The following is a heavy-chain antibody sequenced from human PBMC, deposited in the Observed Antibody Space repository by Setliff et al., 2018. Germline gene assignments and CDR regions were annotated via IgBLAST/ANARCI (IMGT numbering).Heavy chain of an antibody. CDR2: INQDGSEK. D-gene: IGHD3-10*01. CDR3: ARVWFGNMDV. CDR1: GFNFNTYT. Sequence: GGSLRLSCAAPGFNFNTYTMSWVRQAPGKGLEWVANINQDGSEKYYVDSVKGRFTISRDNARNSLYLQMNSLRAEDTAVYYCARVWFGNMDVWGKGTTVTVSS. V-gene: IGHV3-7*03. J-gene: IGHJ6*03.